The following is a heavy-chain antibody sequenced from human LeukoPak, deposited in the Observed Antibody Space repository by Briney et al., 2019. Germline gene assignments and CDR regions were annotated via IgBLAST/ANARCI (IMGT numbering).Heavy chain of an antibody. CDR2: IYPGDSNV. V-gene: IGHV5-51*01. J-gene: IGHJ4*02. D-gene: IGHD7-27*01. Sequence: GESLKISCKGSGYSFAKYWIGWVRQMPGKGLQWMGIIYPGDSNVRYSPSFQGQVIISVDKSINTAYLQWGSLEASDTAMYYCARHGVPGARGCDYWGQGTLVTVSS. CDR3: ARHGVPGARGCDY. CDR1: GYSFAKYW.